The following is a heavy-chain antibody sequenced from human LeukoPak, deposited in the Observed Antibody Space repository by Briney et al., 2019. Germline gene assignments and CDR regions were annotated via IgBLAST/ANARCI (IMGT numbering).Heavy chain of an antibody. J-gene: IGHJ5*02. V-gene: IGHV5-51*01. CDR2: IYPGDSDT. CDR3: ARLIVGSSSTGWFDP. Sequence: GESLKISFQSSGSTFTSYWIGWVRQMPGKGLQWMGIIYPGDSDTTYSTSFQAQVTISADKSVSTAYLQWSSLKASATAIYYCARLIVGSSSTGWFDPWGQGTLVTVSS. CDR1: GSTFTSYW. D-gene: IGHD6-6*01.